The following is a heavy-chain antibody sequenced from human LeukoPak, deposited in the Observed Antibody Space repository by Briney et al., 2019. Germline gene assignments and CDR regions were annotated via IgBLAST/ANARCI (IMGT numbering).Heavy chain of an antibody. J-gene: IGHJ6*03. CDR3: ARGLRFIQGPGYYFMDV. CDR2: INHSGNT. D-gene: IGHD3-16*02. V-gene: IGHV4-34*01. Sequence: SETLSLTCAVYGGSFNAYYWTWIRQTPGKGLEWIGEINHSGNTNYNPSLESRVTITADTSKNQFSLNLGSVTAADTAIYYCARGLRFIQGPGYYFMDVWGKGTTVTVSS. CDR1: GGSFNAYY.